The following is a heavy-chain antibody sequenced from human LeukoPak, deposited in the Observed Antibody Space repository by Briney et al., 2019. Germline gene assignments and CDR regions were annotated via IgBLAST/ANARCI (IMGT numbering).Heavy chain of an antibody. Sequence: PGGSLRLSCAPAGFTFSSYGMHCVRQAPGKGLEWVAFIRYDGGNKYYADSVKGRFTISRDNSKNTLYLQMNSLRAEDTAVYYCAKEGFDPWGQGTLVSVSS. CDR1: GFTFSSYG. V-gene: IGHV3-30*02. CDR3: AKEGFDP. J-gene: IGHJ5*02. CDR2: IRYDGGNK.